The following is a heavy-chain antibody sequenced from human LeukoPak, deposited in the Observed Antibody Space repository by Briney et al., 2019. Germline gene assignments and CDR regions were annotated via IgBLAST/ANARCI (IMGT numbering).Heavy chain of an antibody. V-gene: IGHV3-30*04. Sequence: PGPSLNFSGAAFGSTSITYTIHWVPTAPAKGLERVAVISYDGSSKYYADSVKGRFTISRDNAKNSLYLQMNILRAEDTAVYYCAFSSSWYGDYWGQGTLVTVSS. D-gene: IGHD6-13*01. J-gene: IGHJ4*02. CDR3: AFSSSWYGDY. CDR1: GSTSITYT. CDR2: ISYDGSSK.